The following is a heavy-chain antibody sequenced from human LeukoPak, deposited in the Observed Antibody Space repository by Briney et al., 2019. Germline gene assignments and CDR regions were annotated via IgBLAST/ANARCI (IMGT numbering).Heavy chain of an antibody. CDR3: ARGDLTYTCDY. Sequence: PERSLRLSCAASGFTFSSYAMHWVRQAPGKGLEWVAVISYDGSNKYYADSVKGRFTISRDNSKNTLFLQMNSLRAEDTAVYYCARGDLTYTCDYWGQGTLVTVSS. D-gene: IGHD2-2*02. CDR2: ISYDGSNK. CDR1: GFTFSSYA. V-gene: IGHV3-30-3*01. J-gene: IGHJ4*02.